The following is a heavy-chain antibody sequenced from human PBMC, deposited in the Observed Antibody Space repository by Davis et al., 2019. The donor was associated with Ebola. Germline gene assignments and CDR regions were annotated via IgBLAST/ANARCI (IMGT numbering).Heavy chain of an antibody. Sequence: GGSLRLSCAASGFTVSSNYMSWVRQAPGKGLEWVSVIYSGGSTYYADSVKGRFTISRDNSKNTLYLQIDSLRAEDTAIYYCGREVYYRFDSWGQGTLVTVSS. D-gene: IGHD2-8*01. CDR3: GREVYYRFDS. CDR1: GFTVSSNY. J-gene: IGHJ4*02. CDR2: IYSGGST. V-gene: IGHV3-66*01.